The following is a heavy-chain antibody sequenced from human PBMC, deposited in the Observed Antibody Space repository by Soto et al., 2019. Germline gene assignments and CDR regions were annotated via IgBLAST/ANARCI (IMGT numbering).Heavy chain of an antibody. V-gene: IGHV1-69*13. D-gene: IGHD3-16*01. Sequence: GASVKVSCKASGGTFSSYAISWVRQAPGQGLEWMGGIIPIFGTANYAQKFQGRVTITADESTSTAYMELRSLRSDDTAVYYCARVDLGDFDFWGQGTLVTVSS. CDR3: ARVDLGDFDF. J-gene: IGHJ4*02. CDR2: IIPIFGTA. CDR1: GGTFSSYA.